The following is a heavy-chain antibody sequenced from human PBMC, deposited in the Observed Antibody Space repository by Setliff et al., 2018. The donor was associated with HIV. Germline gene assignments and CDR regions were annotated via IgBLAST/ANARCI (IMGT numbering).Heavy chain of an antibody. J-gene: IGHJ2*01. D-gene: IGHD2-21*01. Sequence: GGSLRLSCAASGFIFSSYAMTWVRQAPGKGLEWVSTIRGSGSGDTTHYADFVKGRFTISRDNSKNTLYLQMNNLRAEDTAVYYCARDSGDNPPTLYWYFDLWGRGTLVTVSS. V-gene: IGHV3-23*01. CDR1: GFIFSSYA. CDR2: IRGSGSGDTT. CDR3: ARDSGDNPPTLYWYFDL.